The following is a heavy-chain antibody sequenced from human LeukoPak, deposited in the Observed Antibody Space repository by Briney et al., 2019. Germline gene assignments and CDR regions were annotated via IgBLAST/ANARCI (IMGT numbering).Heavy chain of an antibody. J-gene: IGHJ6*02. Sequence: GGSLRLSCIASGFTFGDHAMSWVRQAPGKGLEWVGFIRSKAYRGTTEYAASVKGRFTISRDDSKSIVHLQMNSLKTEDTAFYYCTRGPIQLWIHNAMDVWGQGTTVTVSS. V-gene: IGHV3-49*04. CDR2: IRSKAYRGTT. CDR3: TRGPIQLWIHNAMDV. CDR1: GFTFGDHA. D-gene: IGHD5-18*01.